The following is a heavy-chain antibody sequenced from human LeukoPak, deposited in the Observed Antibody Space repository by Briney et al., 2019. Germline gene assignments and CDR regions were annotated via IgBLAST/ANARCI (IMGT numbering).Heavy chain of an antibody. D-gene: IGHD6-13*01. CDR1: GYTFTSYD. V-gene: IGHV1-8*01. Sequence: RASVKVSCTASGYTFTSYDINWVRQATGQGLEWMGWMNPNSGNTGYAQKFQGRVTMTRNTSISTAYMELSSLRSEDTAVYYCARLMQYSSSWYGSYYYGMDVWGQGTTVTVSS. J-gene: IGHJ6*02. CDR2: MNPNSGNT. CDR3: ARLMQYSSSWYGSYYYGMDV.